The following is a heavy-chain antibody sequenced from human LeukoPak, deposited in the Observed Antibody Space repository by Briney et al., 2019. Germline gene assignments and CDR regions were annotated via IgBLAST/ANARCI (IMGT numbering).Heavy chain of an antibody. CDR3: AIRSGGSCYWSPWCAFDI. D-gene: IGHD2-15*01. Sequence: ASVKVSCKASGYTFTCYYIDWVRQAPGQGLEWMGWINPNSGGTNYAQKFQGRVTMTRDTSISTAYMELSRLRSDDTAVYYCAIRSGGSCYWSPWCAFDIWGQGTMVTVSS. CDR1: GYTFTCYY. CDR2: INPNSGGT. V-gene: IGHV1-2*02. J-gene: IGHJ3*02.